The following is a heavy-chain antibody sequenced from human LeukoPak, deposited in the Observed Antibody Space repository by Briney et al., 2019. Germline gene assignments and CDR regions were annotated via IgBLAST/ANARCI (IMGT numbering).Heavy chain of an antibody. V-gene: IGHV3-11*05. Sequence: GRSLRPPCAKAGYTVSDCYMRGIRQAPGKGLEWVSYISSSSSYTNYADSVKGRFTISRDNAKNSLYLQMSSLRAEDTAVYYCARGYRWFDPWGQGTLVTVSS. J-gene: IGHJ5*02. CDR2: ISSSSSYT. CDR3: ARGYRWFDP. D-gene: IGHD5-18*01. CDR1: GYTVSDCY.